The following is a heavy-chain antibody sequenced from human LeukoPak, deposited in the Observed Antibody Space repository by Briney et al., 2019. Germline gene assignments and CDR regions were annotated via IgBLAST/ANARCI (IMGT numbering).Heavy chain of an antibody. CDR2: IKQDGSEK. CDR3: AKGPLYYYESTGRIDF. CDR1: EFTFFTYW. Sequence: PGGSLRLSCAASEFTFFTYWMSWVRQAPGKGLEWVANIKQDGSEKYYVDSVKGRFTISRDNAKNSLYLQMNSLRAEDTALYYCAKGPLYYYESTGRIDFWGQGTLVTVSS. J-gene: IGHJ4*02. D-gene: IGHD3-22*01. V-gene: IGHV3-7*03.